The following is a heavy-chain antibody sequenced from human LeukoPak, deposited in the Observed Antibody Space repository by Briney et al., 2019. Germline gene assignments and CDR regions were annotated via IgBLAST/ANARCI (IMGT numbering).Heavy chain of an antibody. V-gene: IGHV4-34*01. CDR3: ARGRQGYSYGREYYYYDMDV. D-gene: IGHD5-18*01. CDR1: GGSFSGYY. Sequence: SGSLSLTCAVYGGSFSGYYWSWIRQPPGKGLEWIGEIKHGGTTNYNPSLKSRVTISVITSKNQFSLKVSSVTAADTAAYYCARGRQGYSYGREYYYYDMDVWGQGTTVTVSS. CDR2: IKHGGTT. J-gene: IGHJ6*02.